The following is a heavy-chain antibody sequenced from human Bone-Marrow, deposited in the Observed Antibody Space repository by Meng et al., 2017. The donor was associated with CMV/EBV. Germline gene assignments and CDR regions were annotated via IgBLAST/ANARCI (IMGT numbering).Heavy chain of an antibody. J-gene: IGHJ1*01. CDR3: ATLQTIGY. CDR2: IYYSGST. CDR1: GGSISSSSYY. V-gene: IGHV4-39*01. D-gene: IGHD5-24*01. Sequence: GSLRLSCTVSGGSISSSSYYWGWIRQPPGKGLEWIGSIYYSGSTYYNPSLKSRVTISVDTSKNQFSLKLSSVTAADTAVYYCATLQTIGYWGQGTLVTVSS.